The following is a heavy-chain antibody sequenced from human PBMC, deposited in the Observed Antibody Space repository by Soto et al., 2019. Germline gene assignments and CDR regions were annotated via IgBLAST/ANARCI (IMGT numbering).Heavy chain of an antibody. CDR2: IYYSGST. V-gene: IGHV4-30-4*01. Sequence: PSETLSLTCTVSGGSISSGDYYWSWIRQPPGKGLEWIGYIYYSGSTYYNPSLKSRVTISVDTSKNQFSLKLSSVTAADTAVYYGARFRPRSSYYFDDWGQGTLVTVSS. J-gene: IGHJ4*02. CDR3: ARFRPRSSYYFDD. CDR1: GGSISSGDYY.